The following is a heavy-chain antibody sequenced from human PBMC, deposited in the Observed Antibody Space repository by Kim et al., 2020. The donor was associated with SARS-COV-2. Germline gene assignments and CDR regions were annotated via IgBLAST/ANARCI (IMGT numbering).Heavy chain of an antibody. J-gene: IGHJ4*02. CDR1: GGSISSSSYY. Sequence: SETLSLTCTVSGGSISSSSYYWGWIRQPPGKGLEWIGSIYYSGSTYYNPSLKSRVTISVDTSKNQFSLKLSSVTAADTAVYYCARGAIPADPASDYWGQGTLVTVSS. V-gene: IGHV4-39*01. CDR2: IYYSGST. D-gene: IGHD2-21*01. CDR3: ARGAIPADPASDY.